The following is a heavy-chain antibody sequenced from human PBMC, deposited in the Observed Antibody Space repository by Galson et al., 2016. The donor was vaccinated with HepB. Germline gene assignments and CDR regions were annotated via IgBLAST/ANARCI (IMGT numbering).Heavy chain of an antibody. J-gene: IGHJ6*02. CDR2: ITSSGSLT. Sequence: SLRLSCAASGLTFGSYTMTWVRQAPGKGLEWVSAITSSGSLTYYADSVKGRFTISRDNAKKSLYLQTNSLRAEDTAVYYCSRSYGIRAGTTVYGMDVWGQGTTVTVSS. CDR1: GLTFGSYT. CDR3: SRSYGIRAGTTVYGMDV. V-gene: IGHV3-21*01. D-gene: IGHD1-1*01.